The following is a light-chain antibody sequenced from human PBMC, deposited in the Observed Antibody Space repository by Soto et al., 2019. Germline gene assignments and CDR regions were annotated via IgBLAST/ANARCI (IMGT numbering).Light chain of an antibody. CDR3: QQYDTSPLT. J-gene: IGKJ4*01. V-gene: IGKV3-20*01. CDR1: QSVSHRF. CDR2: GAS. Sequence: EIVLTQSPGTLYLSPGEKATLSCRASQSVSHRFLAWYQQKPGQAPRLLIYGASSRATGIPDRFSGSGSGTDFTLTISRLEAEDFAVYYCQQYDTSPLTFGGGTKVEIK.